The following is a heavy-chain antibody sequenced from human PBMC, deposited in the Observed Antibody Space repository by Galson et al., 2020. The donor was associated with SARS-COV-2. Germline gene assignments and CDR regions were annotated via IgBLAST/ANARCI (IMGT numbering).Heavy chain of an antibody. CDR2: IYYSGST. D-gene: IGHD3-16*02. CDR3: ARDFVLGRGAVVI. Sequence: SETLSLTCTVSGGSLSSDGYYWSWIRQHPGMGLEWIGYIYYSGSTYYNPSLKSRVTISVDTSKIQFSLKLSAVTAADTAVYYCARDFVLGRGAVVIWGEGTMVTVSS. V-gene: IGHV4-31*03. CDR1: GGSLSSDGYY. J-gene: IGHJ3*02.